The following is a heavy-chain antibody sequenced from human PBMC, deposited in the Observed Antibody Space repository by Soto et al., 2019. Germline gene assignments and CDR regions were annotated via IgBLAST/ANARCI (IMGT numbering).Heavy chain of an antibody. V-gene: IGHV3-30*03. D-gene: IGHD3-10*01. CDR1: GFPFTTYG. Sequence: QVQLVESGGGVVQPGRSLRLSCAASGFPFTTYGMHWVREGPGKGLEWVAVISYDGSNKYYADSVKGRFTISSDNSKNTLYLQMSSLRPEDTALYYCVGGQYYFDYRGQGTLVTFSS. J-gene: IGHJ4*02. CDR3: VGGQYYFDY. CDR2: ISYDGSNK.